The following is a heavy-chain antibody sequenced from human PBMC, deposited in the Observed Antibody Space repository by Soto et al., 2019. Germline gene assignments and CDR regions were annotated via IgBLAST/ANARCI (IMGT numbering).Heavy chain of an antibody. CDR1: GYAFTTYG. Sequence: QVHLVQSGAEVKKPGASVKVSCKGSGYAFTTYGITWVRQAPGQGLEWMGWISAPNGNTNYAQKLQGRVTVTRDTTTRPASMGLRGLRSDDTAVYYCARGRYGDYWGQGALVTVSS. V-gene: IGHV1-18*01. CDR3: ARGRYGDY. J-gene: IGHJ4*02. CDR2: ISAPNGNT. D-gene: IGHD1-1*01.